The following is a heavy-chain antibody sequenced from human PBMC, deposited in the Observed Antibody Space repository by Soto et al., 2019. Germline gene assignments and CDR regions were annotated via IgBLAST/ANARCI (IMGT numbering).Heavy chain of an antibody. J-gene: IGHJ4*02. CDR3: AKDRGGYYYGDFDY. V-gene: IGHV3-30*18. CDR1: GFTFSSYG. Sequence: GGSLRLSCAASGFTFSSYGMHWVRQAPGKGLEWVAVISYDGSNKYYADSVKGRFTISRDNSKNTLYLQMNSLRAEDTAVYYCAKDRGGYYYGDFDYWGQGTLVTVSS. CDR2: ISYDGSNK. D-gene: IGHD3-22*01.